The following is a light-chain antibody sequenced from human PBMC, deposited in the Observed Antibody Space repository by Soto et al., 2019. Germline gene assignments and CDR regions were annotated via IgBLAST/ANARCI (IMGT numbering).Light chain of an antibody. J-gene: IGKJ1*01. CDR2: GAT. CDR3: QQYNNWPRT. CDR1: QSVRSN. Sequence: EIVVTQSPATLSVSPGERATLSCRASQSVRSNLAWYQHKPGQAPRLLIHGATTRATGIPARFSGSGSGTEFTLTISSLQSEDFAVYYCQQYNNWPRTFGQGTKVDIK. V-gene: IGKV3-15*01.